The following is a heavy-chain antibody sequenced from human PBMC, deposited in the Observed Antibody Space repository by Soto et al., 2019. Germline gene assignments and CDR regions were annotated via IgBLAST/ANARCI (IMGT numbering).Heavy chain of an antibody. D-gene: IGHD2-8*01. CDR1: GFTFSSYA. CDR3: ATSLTVLMVYAAFGY. V-gene: IGHV3-23*01. J-gene: IGHJ4*02. CDR2: ISVSGGST. Sequence: PGGSLRLSCAASGFTFSSYAMSWVRQAPGKGLEWVSAISVSGGSTYYADSVKGRFTVSRDNSKNTLYLQMNTLRAEDTAVYYCATSLTVLMVYAAFGYWGQGTLVTVSS.